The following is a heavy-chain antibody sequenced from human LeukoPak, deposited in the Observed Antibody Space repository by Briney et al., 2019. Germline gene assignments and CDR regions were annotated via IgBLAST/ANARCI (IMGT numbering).Heavy chain of an antibody. CDR1: GGSFSGYY. D-gene: IGHD7-27*01. J-gene: IGHJ4*02. V-gene: IGHV4-59*01. CDR2: IYYSGST. CDR3: ARDHWDGLDY. Sequence: EPSETLSLTCAVYGGSFSGYYWSRIRQPPGRGLEWIGYIYYSGSTNYNPSLKSRVTISVDTSKNQFSLKLSSVTAADTAVYYCARDHWDGLDYWGQGTLVTVSS.